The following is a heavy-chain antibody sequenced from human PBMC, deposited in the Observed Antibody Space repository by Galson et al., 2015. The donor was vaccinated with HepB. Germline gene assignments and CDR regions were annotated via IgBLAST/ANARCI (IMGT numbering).Heavy chain of an antibody. CDR2: FYYTGNT. V-gene: IGHV4-39*01. J-gene: IGHJ4*02. D-gene: IGHD1-26*01. CDR3: ARHGSESKTYAADN. Sequence: ETLSLTCTVSGGSISSSSYHWGWLRQPPGKGLEWIGSFYYTGNTHYNPSLKSRVTISGDTSKNQFSLKLNSVTAADTAVYYCARHGSESKTYAADNWGQGTLVTVSS. CDR1: GGSISSSSYH.